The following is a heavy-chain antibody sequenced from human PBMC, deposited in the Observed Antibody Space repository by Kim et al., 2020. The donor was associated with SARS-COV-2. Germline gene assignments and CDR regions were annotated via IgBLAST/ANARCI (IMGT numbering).Heavy chain of an antibody. D-gene: IGHD3-10*01. Sequence: YNPSLMSRVTISVDTSKNQFSLKLSSVTAADTAVYYCARAPYYYGSGIHYWGQGTLVTVSS. CDR3: ARAPYYYGSGIHY. J-gene: IGHJ4*02. V-gene: IGHV4-34*01.